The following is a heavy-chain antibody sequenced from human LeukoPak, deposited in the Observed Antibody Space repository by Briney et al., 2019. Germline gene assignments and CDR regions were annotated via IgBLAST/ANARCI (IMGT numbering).Heavy chain of an antibody. CDR2: IYSGST. CDR1: GGSISSYY. CDR3: AREVASWIQLWEDWYFDL. D-gene: IGHD5-18*01. J-gene: IGHJ2*01. V-gene: IGHV4-39*07. Sequence: SETLSLTCTVSGGSISSYYWSWIRQPPGKGLEWIGSIYSGSTYYNPSLKSRVTISVDTSKNQFSLKLSSVTAADTAVYYCAREVASWIQLWEDWYFDLWGRGTLVTVSS.